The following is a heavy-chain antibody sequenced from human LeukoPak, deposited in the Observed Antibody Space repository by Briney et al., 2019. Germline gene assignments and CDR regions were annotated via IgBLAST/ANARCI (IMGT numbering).Heavy chain of an antibody. J-gene: IGHJ4*02. D-gene: IGHD2-21*01. CDR1: GFTFSSYA. CDR3: ASTRAGAYCGGYCLADY. Sequence: GGSLRLSCAASGFTFSSYAMHWVRQAPGKGLEWVAVISYDGSNKYYADSVKGRFTISRDNAKNSLYLQMNSLRDEDTAVYYCASTRAGAYCGGYCLADYWGQGTLVTVSS. CDR2: ISYDGSNK. V-gene: IGHV3-30-3*01.